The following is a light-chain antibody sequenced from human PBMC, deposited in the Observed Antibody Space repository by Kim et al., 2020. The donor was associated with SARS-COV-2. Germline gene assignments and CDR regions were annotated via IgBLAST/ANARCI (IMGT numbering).Light chain of an antibody. Sequence: PGERATVSCRASQSVSSTYLAWYQQKFGQAPRLLIYGASTRATGIPDRFSGSASGTDFTLTISRLEPEDFAVYYCQQYGTSQWTFGQGTKVDIK. CDR2: GAS. CDR1: QSVSSTY. J-gene: IGKJ1*01. V-gene: IGKV3-20*01. CDR3: QQYGTSQWT.